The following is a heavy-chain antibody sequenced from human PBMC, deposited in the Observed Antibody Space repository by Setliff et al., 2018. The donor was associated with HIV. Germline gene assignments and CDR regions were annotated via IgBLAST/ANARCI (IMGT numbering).Heavy chain of an antibody. CDR1: GFTFSSYG. Sequence: PGGSLRLSCAASGFTFSSYGMHWVRQAPGKGLEWVAVIWYDGSNKYYADSVKGRFTISRDNSKNTLYLQMNSLRAEDTAVYYCARAAALPAINYYYYYIDFWG. J-gene: IGHJ6*03. D-gene: IGHD5-18*01. CDR3: ARAAALPAINYYYYYIDF. V-gene: IGHV3-33*01. CDR2: IWYDGSNK.